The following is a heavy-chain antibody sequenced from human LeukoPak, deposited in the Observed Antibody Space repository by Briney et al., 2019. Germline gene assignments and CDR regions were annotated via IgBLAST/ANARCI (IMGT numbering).Heavy chain of an antibody. V-gene: IGHV3-64*01. CDR2: ISSNGGST. Sequence: PGGSLRLSCAASGFTFSSYAMHWVRQAPGKGLEYVSAISSNGGSTYYANSVKGRFTISRDNSKNTLYLQMGSLRAEDMAVYYCARDGWHGDYYGSGSQQGDYGMDVWGQGTTVTVSS. J-gene: IGHJ6*02. CDR1: GFTFSSYA. CDR3: ARDGWHGDYYGSGSQQGDYGMDV. D-gene: IGHD3-10*01.